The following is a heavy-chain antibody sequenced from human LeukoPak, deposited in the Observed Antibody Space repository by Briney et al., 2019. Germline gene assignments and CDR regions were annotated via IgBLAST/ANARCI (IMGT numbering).Heavy chain of an antibody. Sequence: ASVKVSCKASGYTFTSYDINWVRQATGQGLEWMGWMNPNSGNTGYAQKFQGRVTIPRNTSISTAYMELSSLRSEDTAVYYCARDRAYDREFDSWGQGTLVTVSS. J-gene: IGHJ4*02. CDR2: MNPNSGNT. D-gene: IGHD3-3*01. CDR3: ARDRAYDREFDS. V-gene: IGHV1-8*03. CDR1: GYTFTSYD.